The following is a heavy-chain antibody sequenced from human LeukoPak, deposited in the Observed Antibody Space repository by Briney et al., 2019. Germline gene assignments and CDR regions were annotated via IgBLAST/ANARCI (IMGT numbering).Heavy chain of an antibody. V-gene: IGHV3-23*01. CDR3: AKTSSLHYYDSPDAFDI. CDR1: GFTFSSYA. Sequence: GGSLRLSCAASGFTFSSYAMSWVRQAPVKGLEWVSAISGSGGSTYYADSVKGRFTISRDNSKNTLYLQMNSLRAEDTAVYYCAKTSSLHYYDSPDAFDIWGQGTMVTVSS. D-gene: IGHD3-22*01. J-gene: IGHJ3*02. CDR2: ISGSGGST.